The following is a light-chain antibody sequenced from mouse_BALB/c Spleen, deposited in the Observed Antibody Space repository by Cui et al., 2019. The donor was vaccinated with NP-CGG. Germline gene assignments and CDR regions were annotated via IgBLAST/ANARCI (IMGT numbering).Light chain of an antibody. V-gene: IGLV1*01. Sequence: HAVVTQESALTTSPGETVHLTCCSSTGAVTDSNYANWVQEKPDHVVIGLIGGTNNRAPGVPARFSGSLIGYKAALTITGAQTEDEAIYFCALWYSNHWVFGGGTKLTVL. J-gene: IGLJ1*01. CDR3: ALWYSNHWV. CDR2: GTN. CDR1: TGAVTDSNY.